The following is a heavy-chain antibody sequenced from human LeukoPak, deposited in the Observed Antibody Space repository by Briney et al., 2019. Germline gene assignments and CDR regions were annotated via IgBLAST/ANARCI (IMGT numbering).Heavy chain of an antibody. J-gene: IGHJ4*02. D-gene: IGHD1-26*01. CDR2: IYSSGST. V-gene: IGHV4-39*01. CDR1: GGSISSSRYY. Sequence: PSETLSLTCTVSGGSISSSRYYWGWIRQPPGKGLEWIGSIYSSGSTYYNPSLKSRVTISVDTSKNQFSLKLSSVTAADTAVYYCASSSGSCYYWGQGTLVTVSS. CDR3: ASSSGSCYY.